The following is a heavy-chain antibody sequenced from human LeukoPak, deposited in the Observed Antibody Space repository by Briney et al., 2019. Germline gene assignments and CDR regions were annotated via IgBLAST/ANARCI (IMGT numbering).Heavy chain of an antibody. CDR1: GFTFSSYW. D-gene: IGHD3-10*01. V-gene: IGHV3-7*03. CDR3: AKGYGSGSYYLG. CDR2: IKQDGSEK. Sequence: GGSLRLSCAASGFTFSSYWMSWVRQAPGKGLEWVANIKQDGSEKYYVDSVKGRFTISRDNAKNSLYLQMNSLRAEDTALYYCAKGYGSGSYYLGWGQGTLVTVSS. J-gene: IGHJ4*02.